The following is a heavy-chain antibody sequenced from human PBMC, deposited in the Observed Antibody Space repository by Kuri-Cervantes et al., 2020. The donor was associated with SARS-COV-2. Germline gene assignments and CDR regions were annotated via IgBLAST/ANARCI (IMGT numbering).Heavy chain of an antibody. V-gene: IGHV4-31*03. D-gene: IGHD3-3*01. Sequence: LRLSCPVPGGPFSSGGYYWSWIRQHPGKGLEWIWYIYYSGSTYYNPSLKSRVTISVDTSKNQFSLKLSSVTAADTAVYYCARAGVGDFWSGYYGMDVWGQGTTVTVSS. CDR2: IYYSGST. CDR1: GGPFSSGGYY. CDR3: ARAGVGDFWSGYYGMDV. J-gene: IGHJ6*02.